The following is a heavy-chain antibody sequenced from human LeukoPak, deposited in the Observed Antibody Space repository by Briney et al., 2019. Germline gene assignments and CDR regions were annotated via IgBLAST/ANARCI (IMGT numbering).Heavy chain of an antibody. V-gene: IGHV1-69*06. D-gene: IGHD1-26*01. Sequence: GASVKVSCKASGYTFTSYGISWVRQAPGQGLEWMGGIIPMFGTANYAQKIQGRVTITADKSTSTAYMELSSLRSEDTAVYYCACQIEVGATHRGFYYYMDVWGKGTTVTVSS. CDR1: GYTFTSYG. J-gene: IGHJ6*03. CDR3: ACQIEVGATHRGFYYYMDV. CDR2: IIPMFGTA.